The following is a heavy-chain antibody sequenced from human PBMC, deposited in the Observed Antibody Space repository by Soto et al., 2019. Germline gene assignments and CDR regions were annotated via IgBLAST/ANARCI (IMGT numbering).Heavy chain of an antibody. CDR3: AREVIPLTTDWYFDL. D-gene: IGHD4-17*01. CDR2: IYDSGST. CDR1: GGSISGGVGGLYY. V-gene: IGHV4-30-4*01. J-gene: IGHJ2*01. Sequence: QLQLRESGPGLVKPSETLSLTCTVSGGSISGGVGGLYYWSWIRQPPGKGLEWIGYIYDSGSTYYTPSLRSRVTISVDTSKTQSSLRLSSVTAADTAVYYCAREVIPLTTDWYFDLWGRGTLVTVSS.